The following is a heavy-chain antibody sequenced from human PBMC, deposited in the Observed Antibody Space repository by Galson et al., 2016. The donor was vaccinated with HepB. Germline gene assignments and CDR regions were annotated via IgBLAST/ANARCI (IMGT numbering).Heavy chain of an antibody. CDR1: GFTFSGYS. CDR2: ITGDTTHI. V-gene: IGHV3-21*01. D-gene: IGHD4-17*01. CDR3: ANETTVTTALDY. J-gene: IGHJ4*02. Sequence: SLRLSCAASGFTFSGYSMNWVRQAPGKGLEWISSITGDTTHISYADSVKGRFTISRDNAKNSLFLHMNSLRAEDTAVYYCANETTVTTALDYWGQGTLVTVSS.